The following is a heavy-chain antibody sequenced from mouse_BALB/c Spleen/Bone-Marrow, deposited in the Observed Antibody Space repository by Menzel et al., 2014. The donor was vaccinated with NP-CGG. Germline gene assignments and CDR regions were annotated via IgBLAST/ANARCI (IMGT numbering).Heavy chain of an antibody. CDR2: INPSNGRS. CDR1: GYTFTSYW. CDR3: ARYNAYDWYFDV. D-gene: IGHD2-2*01. V-gene: IGHV1S81*02. Sequence: VQLQQSGAELVKPGASVKLSCKASGYTFTSYWMHWVKQRPGQGLEWIGEINPSNGRSNYGEKFKSKATLTVDKSSSTTYMQLSSLTSEDSAVYSCARYNAYDWYFDVWGAGTTVTVYS. J-gene: IGHJ1*01.